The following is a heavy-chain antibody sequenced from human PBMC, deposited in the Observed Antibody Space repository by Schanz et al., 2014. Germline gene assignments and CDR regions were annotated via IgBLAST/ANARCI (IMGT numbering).Heavy chain of an antibody. J-gene: IGHJ4*02. D-gene: IGHD1-1*01. CDR3: TKFETRTGTNY. CDR2: IDTSGHFV. CDR1: GFTLTSYA. V-gene: IGHV3-21*01. Sequence: EVQVVESGGGLVQPGGSLRLSCEASGFTLTSYALTWVRQAPGKGLEWVSSIDTSGHFVYYADSVKGRFTISRDNTKKSLSLQMNSLRAEDTAVYYCTKFETRTGTNYWGQGTLVTVSS.